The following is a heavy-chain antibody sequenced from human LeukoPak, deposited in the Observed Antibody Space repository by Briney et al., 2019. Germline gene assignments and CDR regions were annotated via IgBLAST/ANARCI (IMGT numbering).Heavy chain of an antibody. CDR1: GDSIGMYY. CDR3: ARGSDSHAWRLGS. CDR2: MSYRGDT. D-gene: IGHD3-16*01. J-gene: IGHJ4*02. Sequence: SETLSLTCTVSGDSIGMYYWSWIRQSPGKRPEWIGYMSYRGDTAYSPSLKSRVTISVDSSKSQFSLKLRSVTAADTAVYYCARGSDSHAWRLGSWGQGTLVTVSS. V-gene: IGHV4-59*01.